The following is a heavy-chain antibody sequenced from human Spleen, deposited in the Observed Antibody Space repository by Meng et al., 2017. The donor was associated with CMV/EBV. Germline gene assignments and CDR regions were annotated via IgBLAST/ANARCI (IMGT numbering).Heavy chain of an antibody. V-gene: IGHV3-74*01. D-gene: IGHD3-22*01. CDR2: INTDGSTT. CDR1: GFTFSSYW. Sequence: SGFTFSSYWMHWVRQAPGKGLVWVSRINTDGSTTDYADSVKGRFTITRDNAKNTLYLQMNSLRAEDTAVYYCARDYTYYYDSSGPGGDWGQGTLVTVSS. CDR3: ARDYTYYYDSSGPGGD. J-gene: IGHJ4*02.